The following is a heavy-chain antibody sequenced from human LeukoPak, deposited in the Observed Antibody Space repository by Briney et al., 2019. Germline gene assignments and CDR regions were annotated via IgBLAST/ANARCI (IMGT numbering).Heavy chain of an antibody. J-gene: IGHJ4*02. CDR2: IYYSGST. V-gene: IGHV4-39*01. CDR1: GGSISSSNYY. D-gene: IGHD6-19*01. Sequence: PSETLSLTCTVSGGSISSSNYYWGWIRQPPGKGLEWIGSIYYSGSTYYSPSLKSRVTISVDTSKNQFSLKLSSVTAADTAVYYCARQRYSSGWLRKPHDYWGQGTLVTVSS. CDR3: ARQRYSSGWLRKPHDY.